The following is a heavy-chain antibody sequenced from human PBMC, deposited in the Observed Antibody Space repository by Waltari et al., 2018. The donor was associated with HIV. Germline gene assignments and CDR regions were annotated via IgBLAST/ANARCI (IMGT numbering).Heavy chain of an antibody. D-gene: IGHD2-2*01. CDR1: GGSISSSSYY. CDR2: IYYSGST. J-gene: IGHJ5*02. Sequence: QLQLQESGPGLVKPSETLSLTCTVSGGSISSSSYYWGWIRQPPGKGLEWIGSIYYSGSTYYNPSLKSRVTISVDTSKNQFSLKLSSVTAADTAVYYCARQDIVVVPPLGWFDPWGQGTLVTVSS. V-gene: IGHV4-39*01. CDR3: ARQDIVVVPPLGWFDP.